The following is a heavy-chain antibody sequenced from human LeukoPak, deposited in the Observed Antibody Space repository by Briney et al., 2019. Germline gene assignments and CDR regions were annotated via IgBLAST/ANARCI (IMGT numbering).Heavy chain of an antibody. CDR3: ARGGTTVAGTFWFDP. D-gene: IGHD6-19*01. J-gene: IGHJ5*02. Sequence: SETLSLTCAVSGGSIGSGNRWSWVRQPPGKGLEWIGEIYHSGSTNYNSSLESRVTISVDKSRNQFSLNLSSVTAADTAMYYCARGGTTVAGTFWFDPWGQGTLVTVSS. V-gene: IGHV4-4*02. CDR1: GGSIGSGNR. CDR2: IYHSGST.